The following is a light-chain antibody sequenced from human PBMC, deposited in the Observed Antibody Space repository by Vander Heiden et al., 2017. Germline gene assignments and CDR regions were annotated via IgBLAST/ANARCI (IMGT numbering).Light chain of an antibody. V-gene: IGKV1-13*02. Sequence: AIQLTQSPSSLSASVGDRVTLTCRASQGLNNALAWYQQSPGKAPKLLIYYASTLESGVPSRFSGSGSGTDFTLTISSLQPEDSATYYCQQFNIYPLTFGGGTKVEIK. CDR2: YAS. CDR1: QGLNNA. J-gene: IGKJ4*01. CDR3: QQFNIYPLT.